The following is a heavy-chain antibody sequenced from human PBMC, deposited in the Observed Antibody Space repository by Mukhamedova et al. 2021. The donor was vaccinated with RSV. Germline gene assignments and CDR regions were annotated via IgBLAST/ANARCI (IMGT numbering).Heavy chain of an antibody. CDR3: AWYYYDSSGYYYDY. CDR2: IFSNDEK. D-gene: IGHD3-22*01. V-gene: IGHV2-26*01. J-gene: IGHJ4*02. Sequence: GKALEWLAHIFSNDEKSYSTSLKSRLTISKDTSKSQVVLTMTNMDPVDTATYYCAWYYYDSSGYYYDYWGQGTLVTVSS.